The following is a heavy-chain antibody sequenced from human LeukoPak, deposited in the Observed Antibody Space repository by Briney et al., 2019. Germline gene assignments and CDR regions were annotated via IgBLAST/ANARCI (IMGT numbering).Heavy chain of an antibody. CDR1: GGSISSYY. J-gene: IGHJ6*03. CDR3: ARGFRGLGKPYYYYMDV. V-gene: IGHV4-59*01. Sequence: SETLSLTCTVSGGSISSYYWTWIRQPPGKGLEWIGYIYYSGSTNYNPSPKSRLTMSVDTSRNHFSLRLSSVTAADTAVYYCARGFRGLGKPYYYYMDVWGKGTTVTVSS. CDR2: IYYSGST. D-gene: IGHD3-16*01.